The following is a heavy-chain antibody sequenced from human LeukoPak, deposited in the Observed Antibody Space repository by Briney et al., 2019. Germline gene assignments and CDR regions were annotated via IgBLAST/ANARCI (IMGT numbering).Heavy chain of an antibody. D-gene: IGHD1-26*01. J-gene: IGHJ5*02. Sequence: AETLCLTCTASGGSISSYWRSWIRQPPGKGLEWIGHIYDSGRTTYNPSLKSRVTISVAPSKNQFSLKLSSGTAADTAVYYCARGYSGSPHWFDPWGQGTLVTVSS. CDR2: IYDSGRT. V-gene: IGHV4-59*01. CDR1: GGSISSYW. CDR3: ARGYSGSPHWFDP.